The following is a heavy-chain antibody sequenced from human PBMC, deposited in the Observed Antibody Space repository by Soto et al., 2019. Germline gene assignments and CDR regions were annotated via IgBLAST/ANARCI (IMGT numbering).Heavy chain of an antibody. CDR2: MWAGGRKE. CDR1: RFTFNNYG. CDR3: ARDIDTSSHFGWFDP. D-gene: IGHD2-2*01. J-gene: IGHJ5*02. V-gene: IGHV3-33*01. Sequence: PGGSLRLSCVMSRFTFNNYGIHWVRQAPGKGLEWVAVMWAGGRKENYADSVKGRFTMSRDLSKNTLYLQMDSLRAEDTAVYYCARDIDTSSHFGWFDPWGQGTLVTVSS.